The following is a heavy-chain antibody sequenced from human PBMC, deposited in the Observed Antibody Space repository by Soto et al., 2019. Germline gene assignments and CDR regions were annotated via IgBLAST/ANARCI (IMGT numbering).Heavy chain of an antibody. Sequence: QVHLVQSGAEVKKPGASVKVSCKASGYTFPSYGVTWVRQAPGQGLEWMGWISANNDDRKYAQKFQGRVSMTADTSTSTAYMDLRSLRSDDTAVYYCARDGGAIDYWGQGTLVTVSS. CDR1: GYTFPSYG. D-gene: IGHD2-2*02. J-gene: IGHJ4*02. CDR2: ISANNDDR. CDR3: ARDGGAIDY. V-gene: IGHV1-18*01.